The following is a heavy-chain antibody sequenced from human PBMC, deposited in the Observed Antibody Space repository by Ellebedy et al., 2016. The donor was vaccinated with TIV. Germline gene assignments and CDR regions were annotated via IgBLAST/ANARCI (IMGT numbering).Heavy chain of an antibody. CDR3: ARAGYEAAFDI. CDR1: GFTFSDHY. D-gene: IGHD6-13*01. CDR2: INERGTKK. J-gene: IGHJ3*02. V-gene: IGHV3-7*01. Sequence: GESLKISCAASGFTFSDHYMDWVRQAPGRGPEGVANINERGTKKDYVDSLKGRLTISRDNAKNSVYLQVNSLRVEDTALYYCARAGYEAAFDIWGQGTFVTVSS.